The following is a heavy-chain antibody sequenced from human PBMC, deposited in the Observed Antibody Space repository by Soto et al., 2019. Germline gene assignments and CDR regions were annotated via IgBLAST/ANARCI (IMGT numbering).Heavy chain of an antibody. CDR2: ISSSSSYI. CDR3: ARVGFSAVVGDNDY. Sequence: EVQLVESGGGLVKPGGSLRLSCAASGFAFSSYSMNWVRQAPGKGLEWVSSISSSSSYIYYADSVKGRFTISRDNAKNSLYLQMNSLRAEDTAVYYGARVGFSAVVGDNDYWGQGNMVTVSS. V-gene: IGHV3-21*06. J-gene: IGHJ4*02. CDR1: GFAFSSYS. D-gene: IGHD2-15*01.